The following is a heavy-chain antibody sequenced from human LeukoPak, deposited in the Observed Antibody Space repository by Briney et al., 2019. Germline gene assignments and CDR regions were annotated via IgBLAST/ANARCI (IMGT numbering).Heavy chain of an antibody. J-gene: IGHJ3*02. V-gene: IGHV4-31*03. CDR3: ARRQQRPVDTAMVYAFDI. CDR1: GGSLNKGGYY. D-gene: IGHD5-18*01. Sequence: PSETLSLTCTVSGGSLNKGGYYWSWIRQHPGKGLEWIGYIYYSGSSYYNPSLRSRVTISVDTSKNHFSLKLSSVTAADTAVYYCARRQQRPVDTAMVYAFDIWGQGTMVTVSS. CDR2: IYYSGSS.